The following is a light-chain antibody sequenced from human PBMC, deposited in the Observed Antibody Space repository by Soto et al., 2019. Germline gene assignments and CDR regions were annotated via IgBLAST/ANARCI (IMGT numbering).Light chain of an antibody. V-gene: IGLV1-40*01. CDR2: GNS. CDR1: SSNIGAGYD. J-gene: IGLJ3*02. Sequence: QSVLTQPPSVSGSPGQRVTISCTGSSSNIGAGYDVHWYQQLPGTAPKLLIYGNSNRPSGVPDRFSGSKSGTSASLAITGRQAEEEADYYCQSYDSSRSACVFGGGTKLTVL. CDR3: QSYDSSRSACV.